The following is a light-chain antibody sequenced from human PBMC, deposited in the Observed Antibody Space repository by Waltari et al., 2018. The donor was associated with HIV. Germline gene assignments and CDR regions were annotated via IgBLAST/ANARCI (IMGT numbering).Light chain of an antibody. CDR3: SSYTTTGTLV. CDR1: SSAIIAYNS. CDR2: GVS. J-gene: IGLJ1*01. Sequence: HSALTQPASVSGSPGQSITIFCLGTSSAIIAYNSFAWYQQHPGKAPKLIVYGVSNRPSDVSARFSGSKSGNTASLTISGLQDDDESDYYCSSYTTTGTLVFGSGTKVTVL. V-gene: IGLV2-14*03.